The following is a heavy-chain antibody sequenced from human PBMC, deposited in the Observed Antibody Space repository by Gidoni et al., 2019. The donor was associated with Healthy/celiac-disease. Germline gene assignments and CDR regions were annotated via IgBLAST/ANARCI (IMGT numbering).Heavy chain of an antibody. Sequence: PGGSLRLSCAASGFTFTKYSMNWVRQAPGKGLEWVSYISSSSSTIYYADSVKGRFTISRDNGKNSLSLQMNSLRDEDTAVYYCARGPYYIDSSGSDYWGQGTLVTVSS. V-gene: IGHV3-48*02. D-gene: IGHD3-22*01. J-gene: IGHJ4*02. CDR3: ARGPYYIDSSGSDY. CDR2: ISSSSSTI. CDR1: GFTFTKYS.